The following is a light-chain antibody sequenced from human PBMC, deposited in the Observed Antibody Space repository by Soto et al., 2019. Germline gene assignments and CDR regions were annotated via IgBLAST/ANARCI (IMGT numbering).Light chain of an antibody. J-gene: IGKJ1*01. CDR2: SAS. CDR1: QSISDT. Sequence: EIVRTQSPATLSVAPGGRAILSCRASQSISDTLPWYQQKPGQAPRLLIYSASRGATGFPARFSGSGSGTDFTLTISSLPSEDFAVYYCQQYNNWPWTFGQGTKVDIK. V-gene: IGKV3-15*01. CDR3: QQYNNWPWT.